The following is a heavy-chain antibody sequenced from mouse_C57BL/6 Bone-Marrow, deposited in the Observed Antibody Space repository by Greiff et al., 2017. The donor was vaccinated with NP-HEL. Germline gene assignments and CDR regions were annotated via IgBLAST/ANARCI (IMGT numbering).Heavy chain of an antibody. CDR3: ARGTMVTTGYYYAMDY. CDR2: INPSSGYT. D-gene: IGHD2-2*01. J-gene: IGHJ4*01. CDR1: GYTFTSYT. Sequence: QVQLKESGAELARPGASVKMSCKASGYTFTSYTMHWVKQRPGQGLEWIGYINPSSGYTKYNQKFKDKATLTADKSSSTAYMQLSSLTSEDSAVYYCARGTMVTTGYYYAMDYWGQGTSVTVSS. V-gene: IGHV1-4*01.